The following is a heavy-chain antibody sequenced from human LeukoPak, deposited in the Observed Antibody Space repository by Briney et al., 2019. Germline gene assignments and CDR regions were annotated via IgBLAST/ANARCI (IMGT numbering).Heavy chain of an antibody. CDR3: ARSRTGGFDY. V-gene: IGHV3-74*01. CDR1: GFTFSNYW. J-gene: IGHJ4*02. CDR2: INGDGSGT. Sequence: GGSLRLSCAASGFTFSNYWIHWVRQAPGKGLVWVSRINGDGSGTNYADSVKGRFTISRDNAKNSLYLQMNSLRAEDTAVYYCARSRTGGFDYWGQGTLVTVSS. D-gene: IGHD7-27*01.